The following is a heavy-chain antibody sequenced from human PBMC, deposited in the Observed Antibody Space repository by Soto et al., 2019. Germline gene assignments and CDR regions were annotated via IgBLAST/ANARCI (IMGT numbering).Heavy chain of an antibody. V-gene: IGHV1-18*04. CDR1: GYSFTNYG. J-gene: IGHJ4*02. D-gene: IGHD5-18*01. CDR3: ASDSLGGPVLDTVHFDN. CDR2: YNVYNDDR. Sequence: QVQLVQSGTEVKKPGASVKVSCKASGYSFTNYGISWVRQAPGQGLEWLGWYNVYNDDRNFAQKFKCRVTVTADESTSTAYTELRSLRDDARAVYYCASDSLGGPVLDTVHFDNLAQGTLGTV.